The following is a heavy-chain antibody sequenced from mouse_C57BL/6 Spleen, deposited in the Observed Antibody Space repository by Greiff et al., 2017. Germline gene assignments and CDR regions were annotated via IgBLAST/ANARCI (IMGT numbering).Heavy chain of an antibody. CDR3: AKRNYGAMDY. D-gene: IGHD2-1*01. CDR1: GFTFTDYY. Sequence: EVQLVESGGGLVQPGGSLSLSCAAPGFTFTDYYMSWVRQPPGKALEWLGFIRNKANGYTTEYSASVKGRFTISRDNSQSILYLQMNALRAEDSATYYGAKRNYGAMDYWGQGTSVTVSS. V-gene: IGHV7-3*01. CDR2: IRNKANGYTT. J-gene: IGHJ4*01.